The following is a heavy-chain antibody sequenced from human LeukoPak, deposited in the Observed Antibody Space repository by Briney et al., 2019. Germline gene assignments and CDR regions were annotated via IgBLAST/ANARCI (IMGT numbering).Heavy chain of an antibody. V-gene: IGHV4-4*02. J-gene: IGHJ3*02. CDR3: ARGEMATIEDAFDI. CDR1: GDSISSNYW. D-gene: IGHD5-24*01. Sequence: PSETLSLTCAVSGDSISSNYWWTWVRQPPGKGLEWIGEIHHSGSTNYSPSLKSRVTISVDNSRNQFSLGLSSVSAADTAVYYCARGEMATIEDAFDIWGQGTMVTVSS. CDR2: IHHSGST.